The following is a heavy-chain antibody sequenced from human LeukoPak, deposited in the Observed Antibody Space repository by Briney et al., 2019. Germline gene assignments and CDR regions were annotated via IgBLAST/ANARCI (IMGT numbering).Heavy chain of an antibody. D-gene: IGHD2-2*01. CDR2: INPNSGGT. CDR3: AREDCNSTSCSTGVQH. J-gene: IGHJ1*01. Sequence: GASVKVSCKASGYTFTGYYMHWVRQAPGQGLEWMGWINPNSGGTNYAQKFQGRVTMTRDTSISTAYMELSRLRSDDTAVYYCAREDCNSTSCSTGVQHWGQGTLVTVSS. CDR1: GYTFTGYY. V-gene: IGHV1-2*02.